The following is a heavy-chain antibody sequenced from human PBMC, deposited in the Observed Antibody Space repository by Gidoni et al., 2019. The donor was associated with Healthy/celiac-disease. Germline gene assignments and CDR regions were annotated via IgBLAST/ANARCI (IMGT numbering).Heavy chain of an antibody. CDR3: ARDRGRMYNWNDDFDY. J-gene: IGHJ4*02. D-gene: IGHD1-20*01. Sequence: QVQLVESGGGVVQPGRSLRLSCAASGFTLRSYGMHWVRQAPGKGLEWVAVIWYDGSNKYYADTVKGRFTISRDNSKNTLYLQMNSLRAEDTAVYYCARDRGRMYNWNDDFDYWGQGTLVTVSS. CDR2: IWYDGSNK. V-gene: IGHV3-33*01. CDR1: GFTLRSYG.